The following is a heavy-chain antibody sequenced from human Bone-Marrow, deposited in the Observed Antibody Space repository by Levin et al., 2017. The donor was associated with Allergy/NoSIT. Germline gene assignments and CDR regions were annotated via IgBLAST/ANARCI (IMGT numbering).Heavy chain of an antibody. D-gene: IGHD3-3*01. CDR3: AKDTIFELGNRREGVFDV. CDR1: GFTFDDYA. J-gene: IGHJ3*01. V-gene: IGHV3-9*01. CDR2: ISWNSGSI. Sequence: GGSLRLSCVGSGFTFDDYAMHWVRQAPGKGLEWVSGISWNSGSIGYADSVKGRFTISRDNAKNSLYLQMNRLRPEDTAFYYCAKDTIFELGNRREGVFDVWGHGTMDIVSS.